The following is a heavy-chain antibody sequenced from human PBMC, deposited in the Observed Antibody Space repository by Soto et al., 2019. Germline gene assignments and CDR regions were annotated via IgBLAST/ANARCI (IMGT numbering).Heavy chain of an antibody. CDR2: ILYSGNS. CDR3: ATFGGGWNF. V-gene: IGHV4-61*08. J-gene: IGHJ4*02. D-gene: IGHD6-19*01. Sequence: QVQLQESGPGQVKPSETLSLTCSVSGGSVSSGGYYWTWIRQPPGKGLEWIGYILYSGNSNYNPSLKSRVTLSLETCKNQFSLKLSSVTAADMAVYYCATFGGGWNFWGQGTLVTVSS. CDR1: GGSVSSGGYY.